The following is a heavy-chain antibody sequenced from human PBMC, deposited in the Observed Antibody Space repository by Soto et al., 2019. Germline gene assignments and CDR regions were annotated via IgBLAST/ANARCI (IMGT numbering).Heavy chain of an antibody. Sequence: GGSLRLSCAASGFSFSTYGMHWVRQAPGKGLEWVAIISYDGINAKFADSVKGRFTISRDNAKNSLYLQMNSLRAEDTAVYYCARDSVVPAAILPYYYYYGMDVWGQGTTVTVSS. D-gene: IGHD2-2*02. J-gene: IGHJ6*02. CDR3: ARDSVVPAAILPYYYYYGMDV. V-gene: IGHV3-30*03. CDR1: GFSFSTYG. CDR2: ISYDGINA.